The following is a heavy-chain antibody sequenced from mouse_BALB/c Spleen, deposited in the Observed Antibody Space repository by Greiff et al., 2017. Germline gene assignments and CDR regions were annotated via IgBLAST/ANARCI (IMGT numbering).Heavy chain of an antibody. CDR1: GFTFSSFG. V-gene: IGHV5-17*02. CDR3: ARGHYGNFDY. D-gene: IGHD1-1*01. Sequence: EVQLQESGGGLVKPGGSLKLSCAASGFTFSSFGMHWVRQAPEKGLEWVAYISSGSSTIYYADTVKGRFTISRDNPKNTLFLQMTSLRSEDTAMYYCARGHYGNFDYWGQGTTLTVSS. CDR2: ISSGSSTI. J-gene: IGHJ2*01.